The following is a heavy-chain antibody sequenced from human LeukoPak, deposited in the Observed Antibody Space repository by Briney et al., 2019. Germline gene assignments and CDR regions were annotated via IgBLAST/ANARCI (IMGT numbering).Heavy chain of an antibody. Sequence: PSETLSLTCAVYGGSFSGYYWSWIRQTPGKGLEWIGEINHSGSTNYNPSLKSRVTISVDTSKNQFSLKLSSVTAADTAVYYCARGGYSYGYGYYYYYMDVWGKGTTVTVSS. CDR3: ARGGYSYGYGYYYYYMDV. J-gene: IGHJ6*03. V-gene: IGHV4-34*01. CDR2: INHSGST. CDR1: GGSFSGYY. D-gene: IGHD5-18*01.